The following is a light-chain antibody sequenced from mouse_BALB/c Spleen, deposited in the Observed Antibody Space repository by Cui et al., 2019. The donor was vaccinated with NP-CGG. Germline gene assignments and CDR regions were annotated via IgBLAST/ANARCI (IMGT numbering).Light chain of an antibody. Sequence: QAVVPQEYATTTTPGETVTLTCRSSTGAVTTSNYANWVQEKPDHLFTGLIGGTNNRAPGVPARFSGSLIGDKAALTITGAQTEDEAIYFCALWYSNHWVFGGGTKLTVL. V-gene: IGLV1*01. CDR1: TGAVTTSNY. J-gene: IGLJ1*01. CDR3: ALWYSNHWV. CDR2: GTN.